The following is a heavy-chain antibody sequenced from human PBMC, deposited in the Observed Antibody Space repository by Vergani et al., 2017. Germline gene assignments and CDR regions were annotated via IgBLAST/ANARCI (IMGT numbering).Heavy chain of an antibody. CDR1: GYTFTGYY. CDR3: ARGSPGGPAAILYDY. J-gene: IGHJ4*02. CDR2: INPNSGGT. V-gene: IGHV1-2*02. D-gene: IGHD2-2*01. Sequence: QLVQSGPEVKKPGTSVKVSCKASGYTFTGYYMHWVRQAPGQGLEWMGWINPNSGGTNYAQKFQGRVTMTRDTSISTAYMELRRLRSDGTAVYYCARGSPGGPAAILYDYWGQGTLVTVSS.